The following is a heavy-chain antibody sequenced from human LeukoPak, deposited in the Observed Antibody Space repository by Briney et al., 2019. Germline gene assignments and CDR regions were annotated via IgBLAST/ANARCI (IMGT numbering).Heavy chain of an antibody. CDR1: GGSISSSSYY. D-gene: IGHD3-10*02. J-gene: IGHJ4*02. V-gene: IGHV4-39*07. CDR3: ARGPYYVRY. CDR2: IYYSGST. Sequence: SETLSLTCTVSGGSISSSSYYWGWIRQPPGKGLEWIGSIYYSGSTYYNPSLKSRVTISVDTSKNQFSLKLSSVTAADTAVYYCARGPYYVRYWGQGTLVTVSS.